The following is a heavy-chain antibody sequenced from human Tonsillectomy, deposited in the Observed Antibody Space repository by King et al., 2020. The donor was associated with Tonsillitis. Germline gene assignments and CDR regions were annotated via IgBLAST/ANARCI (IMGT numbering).Heavy chain of an antibody. CDR2: VNHSGST. CDR3: ARGRAGLFLD. Sequence: VQLQQWGAGLLKPSETLSLTCAVYGGSFSGYSWSWIRQPPGKGLEWIGEVNHSGSTDYNPSLKSRVTISVDTSKNQLSLKLSSVTAADTAVYYCARGRAGLFLDWGQGTLVTVSS. D-gene: IGHD3-22*01. V-gene: IGHV4-34*01. J-gene: IGHJ4*02. CDR1: GGSFSGYS.